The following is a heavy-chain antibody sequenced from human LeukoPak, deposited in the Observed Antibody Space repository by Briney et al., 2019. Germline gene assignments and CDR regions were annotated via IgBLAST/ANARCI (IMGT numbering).Heavy chain of an antibody. D-gene: IGHD4/OR15-4a*01. J-gene: IGHJ4*02. V-gene: IGHV3-64*03. CDR1: GLSFSSYV. CDR3: VKSPHYNDYVFDH. CDR2: ISSNGDSA. Sequence: GGSLRLSCTASGLSFSSYVMHWVRQAPGKGLECVSAISSNGDSAYYADSVRGRFTISRDNSKNSVYLQLSSLRFEDTAMYYCVKSPHYNDYVFDHWGQGTVVSVSS.